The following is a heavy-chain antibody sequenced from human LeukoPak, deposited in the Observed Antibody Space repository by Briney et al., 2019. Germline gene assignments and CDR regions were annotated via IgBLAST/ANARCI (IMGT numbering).Heavy chain of an antibody. V-gene: IGHV3-23*01. CDR1: GFTLSNAW. D-gene: IGHD3-10*01. CDR2: ISGSGGST. J-gene: IGHJ4*02. Sequence: PGGSLRLSCAASGFTLSNAWMNWVRQAPGKGLEWVSAISGSGGSTYYADSVKGRFTISRDNSKNTLYLQMNSLRAEDTAVYYCAKAQQLVLLWFGEYWGQGTLVTVSS. CDR3: AKAQQLVLLWFGEY.